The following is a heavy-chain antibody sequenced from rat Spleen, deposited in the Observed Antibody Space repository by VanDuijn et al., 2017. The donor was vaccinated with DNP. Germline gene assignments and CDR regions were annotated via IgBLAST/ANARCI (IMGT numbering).Heavy chain of an antibody. D-gene: IGHD1-11*01. J-gene: IGHJ4*01. V-gene: IGHV5S10*01. CDR1: GFTFSDYN. Sequence: EVQLVESGGGLVQPGRSLKLSCAASGFTFSDYNMAWVRQAPKKGLEWVATIIYDGSRTYYRDSVKGRFTISRDNAKSTLYLQMDSLRSEDTATYYCATALDYGGEGVDAWGQGTSVTVSS. CDR3: ATALDYGGEGVDA. CDR2: IIYDGSRT.